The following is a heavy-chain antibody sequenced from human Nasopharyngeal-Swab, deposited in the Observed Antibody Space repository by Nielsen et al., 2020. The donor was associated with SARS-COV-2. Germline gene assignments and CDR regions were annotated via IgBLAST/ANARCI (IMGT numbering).Heavy chain of an antibody. CDR3: ARKVLEGYYYYGMDV. CDR1: GGTFSSYA. CDR2: IIPIFGTA. D-gene: IGHD3-3*01. J-gene: IGHJ6*02. Sequence: SVKVSCKASGGTFSSYAISWVRQPPGQGLEWMGGIIPIFGTANYAQKFQGRVTITADKSTSTAYMELSSLRSEDTAVYYWARKVLEGYYYYGMDVWGQGTTVTVSS. V-gene: IGHV1-69*06.